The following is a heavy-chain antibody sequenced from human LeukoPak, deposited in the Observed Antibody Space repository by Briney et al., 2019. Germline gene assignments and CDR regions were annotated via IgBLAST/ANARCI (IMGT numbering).Heavy chain of an antibody. CDR2: IWYDGSNK. CDR3: ARDPTRYDSSGYYLV. J-gene: IGHJ4*02. CDR1: GFAFSSYG. D-gene: IGHD3-22*01. Sequence: GGSLRLSCAASGFAFSSYGMHWVRQAPGKGLEWVAVIWYDGSNKYYTDSVKGRFTISRDNSKNTLYLQMNSLRAEDTAVYYCARDPTRYDSSGYYLVWGQGTLVTVSS. V-gene: IGHV3-33*01.